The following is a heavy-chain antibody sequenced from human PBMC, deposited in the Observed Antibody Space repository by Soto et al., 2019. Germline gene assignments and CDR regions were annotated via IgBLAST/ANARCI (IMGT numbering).Heavy chain of an antibody. J-gene: IGHJ4*02. V-gene: IGHV3-21*01. CDR3: ATEVVDPTLLAF. D-gene: IGHD2-15*01. CDR2: ISSCSSYI. CDR1: GFTFSNYS. Sequence: GGSLRLSCAASGFTFSNYSMNWVRQAPGEGLEWVSSISSCSSYIYYADSVKGRFTISRDNAKNSLHLLMNSLRVEDTAVYYFATEVVDPTLLAFRARGTSDPVSS.